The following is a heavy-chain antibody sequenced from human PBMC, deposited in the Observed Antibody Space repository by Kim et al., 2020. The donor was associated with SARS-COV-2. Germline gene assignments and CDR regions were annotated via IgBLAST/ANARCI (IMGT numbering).Heavy chain of an antibody. V-gene: IGHV3-21*01. J-gene: IGHJ6*02. D-gene: IGHD3-16*02. CDR2: ISSSSSYI. Sequence: GGSLRLSCAASGFTFSSYSMNWVRQAPGKGLEWVSSISSSSSYIYYADSVKGRFTISRDNAKNSLYLQMNSLRAEDTAVYYCAREKRKHYDYVWGSYRYIRSRYGMDVWGQGTTVTVSS. CDR3: AREKRKHYDYVWGSYRYIRSRYGMDV. CDR1: GFTFSSYS.